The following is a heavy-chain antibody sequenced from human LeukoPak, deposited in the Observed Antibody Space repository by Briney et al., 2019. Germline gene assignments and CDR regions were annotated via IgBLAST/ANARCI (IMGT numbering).Heavy chain of an antibody. D-gene: IGHD2-21*02. CDR1: GFTFSSYA. V-gene: IGHV3-23*01. Sequence: GGSLRLSCAASGFTFSSYAMSWVRQAPGKGLEWVSAISGSGGSTYYADSVKGRFTISRDNAKNSLYLQMNSLRAEDTAVYYCARVGIVVVTATDYYYYGMDVWGQGTTVTVSS. CDR3: ARVGIVVVTATDYYYYGMDV. J-gene: IGHJ6*02. CDR2: ISGSGGST.